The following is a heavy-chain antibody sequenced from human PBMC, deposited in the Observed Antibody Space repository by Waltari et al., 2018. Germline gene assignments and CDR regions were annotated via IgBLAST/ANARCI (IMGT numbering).Heavy chain of an antibody. J-gene: IGHJ4*02. CDR2: MPARGGST. CDR3: AKDPGPWFLGPTDY. V-gene: IGHV3-23*01. D-gene: IGHD3-3*01. Sequence: EVQLLESGGGLVQPGGSLRLSCAASGFTFSSYAMSWVRQAPGKGLEGVSTMPARGGSTYYAEAVKGRFTISRDNSKSTRYLQMDSLRAEDTAVYFCAKDPGPWFLGPTDYWGQGTLVTVSS. CDR1: GFTFSSYA.